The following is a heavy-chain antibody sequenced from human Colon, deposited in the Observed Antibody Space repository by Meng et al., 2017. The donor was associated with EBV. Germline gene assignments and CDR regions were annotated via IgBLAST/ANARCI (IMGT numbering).Heavy chain of an antibody. CDR3: ARVSGRSFDP. Sequence: QVQLQALGPGLGKSSESLSPACTLAGDSVATVRYSWSGIRQPPGKGLEWIAYIYYIGGTNYNSSLKSRLTISLDTSKNQFSLSLRSVTAADTAVYYCARVSGRSFDPWGQGTLVTVSS. V-gene: IGHV4-61*01. J-gene: IGHJ5*02. CDR2: IYYIGGT. CDR1: GDSVATVRYS. D-gene: IGHD3-10*01.